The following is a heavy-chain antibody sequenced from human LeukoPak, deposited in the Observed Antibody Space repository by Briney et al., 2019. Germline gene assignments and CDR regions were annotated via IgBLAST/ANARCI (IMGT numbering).Heavy chain of an antibody. J-gene: IGHJ4*02. V-gene: IGHV4-30-2*01. CDR3: ARVLGSSGFYYFDC. Sequence: SQTLSLTCAVSGVSISSGGYSWSWIRQPPGKGLEWIGYIYHSGSTYYNPSLKSRVTISVDRPKNQFSLKLSPVTAADTAVYYCARVLGSSGFYYFDCWGQGTLVTVSS. CDR2: IYHSGST. D-gene: IGHD3-22*01. CDR1: GVSISSGGYS.